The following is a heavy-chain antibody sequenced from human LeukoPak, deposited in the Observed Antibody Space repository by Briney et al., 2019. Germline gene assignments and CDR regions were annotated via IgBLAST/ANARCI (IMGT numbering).Heavy chain of an antibody. V-gene: IGHV1-2*02. CDR3: ARATDVSSWYYYYYMDV. CDR1: GYTFTGYY. Sequence: ASVKVSCKASGYTFTGYYMHWVRQVPGQGLEWMGWINPNSGGTNYAQKFQGRVTMTRDTSIGTAYVELSRLRSDDTALYYCARATDVSSWYYYYYMDVWGKGTTVTVSS. CDR2: INPNSGGT. D-gene: IGHD6-13*01. J-gene: IGHJ6*03.